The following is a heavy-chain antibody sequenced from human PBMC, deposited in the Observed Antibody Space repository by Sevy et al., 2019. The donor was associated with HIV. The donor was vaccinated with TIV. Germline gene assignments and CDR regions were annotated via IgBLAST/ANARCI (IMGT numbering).Heavy chain of an antibody. D-gene: IGHD6-13*01. V-gene: IGHV3-7*01. CDR2: IKRAGSAK. CDR3: ASAPVGSGWYFPRGIDY. J-gene: IGHJ4*02. Sequence: GGSLRLSCAASGFTFSTYWMTWVRQAPGKGLEWVANIKRAGSAKYYAESVKGRLTVSRDNPKNPLYLQLNSLRAEDTAIYYCASAPVGSGWYFPRGIDYWGQGTLVTVSS. CDR1: GFTFSTYW.